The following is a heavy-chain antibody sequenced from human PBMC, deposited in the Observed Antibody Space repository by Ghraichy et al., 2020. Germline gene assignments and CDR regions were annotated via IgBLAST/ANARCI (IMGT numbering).Heavy chain of an antibody. D-gene: IGHD2-15*01. CDR2: INPSGGST. J-gene: IGHJ4*02. CDR3: ARGDLRYCSGGSCPYFDY. Sequence: ASVKVSCKASGYTFTSYYMHWVRQAPGQGLEWMGIINPSGGSTSYAQKFQGRVTMTRDTSTSTVYMELSSLRSEDTAVYYCARGDLRYCSGGSCPYFDYWGQGTLVTVSS. V-gene: IGHV1-46*01. CDR1: GYTFTSYY.